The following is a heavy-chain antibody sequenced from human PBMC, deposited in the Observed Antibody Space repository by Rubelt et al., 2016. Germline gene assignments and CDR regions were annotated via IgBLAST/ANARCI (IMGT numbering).Heavy chain of an antibody. Sequence: QVQLQESGPGLVKPSETLSLTCTVSGGSISSYYWSWIRQPPGKGLEWIGEIYHSGSTNYNPSLKSRVTLSVDTSKNQFSLKLSSVTAADTAVYYCAREGIAAPNGYYYYYGMDVWGQGTTVTVSS. V-gene: IGHV4-59*12. D-gene: IGHD6-6*01. CDR2: IYHSGST. J-gene: IGHJ6*02. CDR1: GGSISSYY. CDR3: AREGIAAPNGYYYYYGMDV.